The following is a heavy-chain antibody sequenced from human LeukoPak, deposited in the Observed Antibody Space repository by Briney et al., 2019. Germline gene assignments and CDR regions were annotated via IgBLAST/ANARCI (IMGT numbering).Heavy chain of an antibody. V-gene: IGHV4-39*01. CDR3: ARYYDSSGYTSRVYNWFDP. CDR1: GGSISSSSYH. Sequence: SETLSLTCTVSGGSISSSSYHWGWIRQPPGKGLEWIGSIYYSGSTYYNPSLKSRVTISVDTSKNQFSLKLSSVTAADTAVYYCARYYDSSGYTSRVYNWFDPWGQGTLVTVSS. CDR2: IYYSGST. D-gene: IGHD3-22*01. J-gene: IGHJ5*02.